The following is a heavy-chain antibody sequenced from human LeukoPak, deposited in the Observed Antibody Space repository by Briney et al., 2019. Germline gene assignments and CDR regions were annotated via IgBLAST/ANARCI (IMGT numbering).Heavy chain of an antibody. V-gene: IGHV4-59*01. J-gene: IGHJ4*02. Sequence: SETLSLTCSVSGGFNTHYYWSWIRQPPGKGLEWSGYFYHSGSTNYNPSLKSRVTISVDTSKTHFSLKLSSVTAAATAVYYCARGQWLPVFDFWGQGTLVTVSS. CDR3: ARGQWLPVFDF. CDR2: FYHSGST. D-gene: IGHD3-22*01. CDR1: GGFNTHYY.